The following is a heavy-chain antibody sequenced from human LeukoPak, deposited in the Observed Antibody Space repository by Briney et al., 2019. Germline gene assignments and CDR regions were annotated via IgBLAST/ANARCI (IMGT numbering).Heavy chain of an antibody. D-gene: IGHD3-22*01. CDR1: GGSVSSGSYY. Sequence: SETLSLTCTVSGGSVSSGSYYWSWIRQPPGKGLDWIGYIYYSGSTNYNPSLKSRVTISVDTSKNQFSLKLSSMTAADTAVYYCARDRYYKGFGYYFDYWGQGTLVTVSS. J-gene: IGHJ4*02. V-gene: IGHV4-61*01. CDR2: IYYSGST. CDR3: ARDRYYKGFGYYFDY.